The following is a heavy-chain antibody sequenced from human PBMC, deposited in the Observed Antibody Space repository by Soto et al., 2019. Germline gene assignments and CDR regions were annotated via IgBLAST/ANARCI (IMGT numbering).Heavy chain of an antibody. CDR3: GTWRGLHSEVDS. V-gene: IGHV3-7*01. CDR1: GFTFSTYI. Sequence: EVQLVESGGGLVQPGGSLRLSCAASGFTFSTYIMNWVRQAPGKGLEWVATVRPDGSENDYVDSVKGRFTISRDNAKKSLFLQMNSLRAEDTAVYYCGTWRGLHSEVDSWGQGTLVTVSS. J-gene: IGHJ4*02. D-gene: IGHD5-12*01. CDR2: VRPDGSEN.